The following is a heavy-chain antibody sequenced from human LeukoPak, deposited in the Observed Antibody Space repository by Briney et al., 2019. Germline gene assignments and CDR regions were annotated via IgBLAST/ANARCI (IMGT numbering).Heavy chain of an antibody. CDR3: ARIGMIRAVIYRYFDQ. CDR1: GGSISSYY. J-gene: IGHJ4*02. V-gene: IGHV4-59*12. Sequence: SETLSLTCTVSGGSISSYYWSWIRQPPGKGLEWIGYIYYSGSTNYNPSLKSRVTISVDTSKNQFSLKLNSVTAADTAVYYCARIGMIRAVIYRYFDQWGRGTLVTVSS. D-gene: IGHD3-10*01. CDR2: IYYSGST.